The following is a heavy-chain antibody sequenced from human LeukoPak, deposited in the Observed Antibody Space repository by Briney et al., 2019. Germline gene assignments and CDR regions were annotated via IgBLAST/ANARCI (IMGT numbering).Heavy chain of an antibody. V-gene: IGHV3-23*01. CDR3: GKTTAGYSSGQKPAWPVDY. CDR1: GFTFGSFA. D-gene: IGHD5-18*01. J-gene: IGHJ4*02. CDR2: IFGSGGSP. Sequence: QAGGSLRLSCEASGFTFGSFAMHWVRQAPGKGLDWIAGIFGSGGSPHYADSVKGRFTISRDNSKNTVYLQINSLRAEDTAVYYCGKTTAGYSSGQKPAWPVDYWGQGTLVTVSS.